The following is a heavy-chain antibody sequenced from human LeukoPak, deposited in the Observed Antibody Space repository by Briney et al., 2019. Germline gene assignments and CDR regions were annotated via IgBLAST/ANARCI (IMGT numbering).Heavy chain of an antibody. CDR3: AVGDNLGQLSSSFDY. CDR1: RFTFSTYA. CDR2: ISYDGRNQ. V-gene: IGHV3-30*04. J-gene: IGHJ4*02. Sequence: GRSPRLSCEASRFTFSTYAMHWVRQAPGKGLEWVAVISYDGRNQFYADSVKGRFTISRDNSKNTLYVQMNSLRTEDTAVYYCAVGDNLGQLSSSFDYWGQGTLVTVSS. D-gene: IGHD3-10*01.